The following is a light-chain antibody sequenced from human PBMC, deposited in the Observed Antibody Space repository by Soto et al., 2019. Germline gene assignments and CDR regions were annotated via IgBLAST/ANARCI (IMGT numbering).Light chain of an antibody. CDR3: QQRSNWPRT. V-gene: IGKV3-11*01. Sequence: EIVLTQSPATLSLSPGERATLSCRASQSVSNNLGWYQQKPGQAPRLLIYDASNRATDIPARFSGSGSGTDFTLTINSLEPEDFAVYYCQQRSNWPRTFGQGTKREIK. J-gene: IGKJ2*01. CDR2: DAS. CDR1: QSVSNN.